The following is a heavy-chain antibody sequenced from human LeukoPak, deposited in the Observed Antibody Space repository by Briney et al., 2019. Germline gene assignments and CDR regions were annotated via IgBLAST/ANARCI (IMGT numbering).Heavy chain of an antibody. V-gene: IGHV4-30-4*01. CDR1: GGSLSSGDYY. CDR2: IYYSGST. D-gene: IGHD3-22*01. J-gene: IGHJ3*02. Sequence: PSETLSLTCTVSGGSLSSGDYYWGWIRQPPGTGLEWIGYIYYSGSTYYNPSLKSRVTISVDTSKNQFSLKLSSVTAADTAVYYCARVTYYDRSYAFDIWGQGTMVTVSS. CDR3: ARVTYYDRSYAFDI.